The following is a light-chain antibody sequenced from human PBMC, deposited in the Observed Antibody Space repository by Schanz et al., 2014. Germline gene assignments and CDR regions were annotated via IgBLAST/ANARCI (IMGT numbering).Light chain of an antibody. CDR1: QGISNY. J-gene: IGKJ1*01. CDR2: AAS. V-gene: IGKV1-27*01. Sequence: DIQMTQSPSSLSASVGDRVTLTCRASQGISNYLAWYQQKPGKVPKLLIYAASTLQSGVPSRFSGSGSGTDFTLTISSLQPEDVATYYCQKYNSAPLTFGQGTKVEIK. CDR3: QKYNSAPLT.